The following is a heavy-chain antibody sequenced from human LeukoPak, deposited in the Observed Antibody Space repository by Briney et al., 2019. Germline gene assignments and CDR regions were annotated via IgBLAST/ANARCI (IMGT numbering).Heavy chain of an antibody. V-gene: IGHV3-33*01. CDR2: IWYDGSNK. Sequence: GGSLRLSCAASGFTFSSYGMHWVRQAPGKGLEWVAVIWYDGSNKYYADSVKGRFTISRDNSKNTLYLQMNSLRAEDTAVYYCARDSRTGSWRSSFDYWGQETLVTVSS. J-gene: IGHJ4*02. CDR3: ARDSRTGSWRSSFDY. CDR1: GFTFSSYG. D-gene: IGHD6-13*01.